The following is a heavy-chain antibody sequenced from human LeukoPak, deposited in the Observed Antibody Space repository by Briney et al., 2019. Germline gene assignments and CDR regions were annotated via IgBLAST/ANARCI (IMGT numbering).Heavy chain of an antibody. J-gene: IGHJ3*02. CDR2: IDIGDDA. V-gene: IGHV3-13*01. D-gene: IGHD5/OR15-5a*01. CDR3: VRGGIRVSGIDAFDI. Sequence: GGSLRLSCAASGFTFRDYDMHWVRQVPGRGLEWVSAIDIGDDAHYPDSVKGRFTISRENAKNSLYLQMNTLRDGDTAVYYCVRGGIRVSGIDAFDIWGQGTMVTVSS. CDR1: GFTFRDYD.